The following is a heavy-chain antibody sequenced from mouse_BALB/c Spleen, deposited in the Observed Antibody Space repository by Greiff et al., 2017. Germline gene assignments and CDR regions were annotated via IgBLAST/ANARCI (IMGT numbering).Heavy chain of an antibody. J-gene: IGHJ1*01. Sequence: QVQLQQSGAGLARPGASVKMSCTASGYTFTSYTMHWVNQRPGQGLEWIGYINPSSGYTNYTQKFKDKVTFTTDKSSSTVYMQLSSLTSEDSAVYYCARGGNWDWYFDVWGAGTTVTVAS. CDR2: INPSSGYT. CDR1: GYTFTSYT. CDR3: ARGGNWDWYFDV. D-gene: IGHD4-1*01. V-gene: IGHV1-4*01.